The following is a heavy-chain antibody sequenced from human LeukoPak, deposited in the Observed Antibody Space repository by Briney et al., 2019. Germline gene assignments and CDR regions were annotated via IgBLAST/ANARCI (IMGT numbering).Heavy chain of an antibody. J-gene: IGHJ3*02. Sequence: AVKVSCKASGGTFSSYAISWVRQAPGQGLEWMGGIIPIFATADYAQKFQGRVTITADESTSTAYMELSSLRSEDTAVYYCAVGVRGSGSYQIWGHAFDIWGQGTMVTVSS. CDR1: GGTFSSYA. CDR2: IIPIFATA. V-gene: IGHV1-69*13. CDR3: AVGVRGSGSYQIWGHAFDI. D-gene: IGHD3-10*01.